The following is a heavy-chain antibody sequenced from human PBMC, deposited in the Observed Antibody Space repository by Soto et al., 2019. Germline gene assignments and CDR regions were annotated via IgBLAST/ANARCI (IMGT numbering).Heavy chain of an antibody. Sequence: EENLVESGGGLVQPGGSLRLSCAASGFTFSIYTMNWVRQAPGKGLEWVAYVNSGSGTKNYADSVKGRFTISGDDAKKSLFLQMSSLRDEDTAVYYWARDIIVLSRTGMDVWGQGTTVTVSS. CDR3: ARDIIVLSRTGMDV. V-gene: IGHV3-48*02. D-gene: IGHD3-22*01. CDR1: GFTFSIYT. CDR2: VNSGSGTK. J-gene: IGHJ6*02.